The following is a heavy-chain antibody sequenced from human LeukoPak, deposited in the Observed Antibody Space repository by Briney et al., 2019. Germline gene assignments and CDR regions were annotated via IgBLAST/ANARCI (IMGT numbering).Heavy chain of an antibody. CDR2: ISYDGSNK. J-gene: IGHJ4*02. Sequence: PGGSLRLSCAASGFTFSSYGMHWVRQAPGKGLEWVAVISYDGSNKYYADSVKGRFTISRDNSKNTLYLQMNSLRAEDTAVYYCAKGNQWLYYVDYWGQGTLVTVSS. V-gene: IGHV3-30*18. CDR1: GFTFSSYG. D-gene: IGHD6-19*01. CDR3: AKGNQWLYYVDY.